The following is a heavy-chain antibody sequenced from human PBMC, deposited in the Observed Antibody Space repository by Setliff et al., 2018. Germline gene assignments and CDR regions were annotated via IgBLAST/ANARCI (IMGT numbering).Heavy chain of an antibody. D-gene: IGHD3-22*01. J-gene: IGHJ4*02. CDR2: ISAYNGNT. V-gene: IGHV1-18*01. CDR3: ARDIAYYYDSSGPSGY. Sequence: ASVKVSCKASGYTFSNYGISWVRQAPGQGLEWMGWISAYNGNTNYAQKFQGRVTMTTDTSTSTAYMELRSLRSDDTAVYYCARDIAYYYDSSGPSGYWGQGTLVTV. CDR1: GYTFSNYG.